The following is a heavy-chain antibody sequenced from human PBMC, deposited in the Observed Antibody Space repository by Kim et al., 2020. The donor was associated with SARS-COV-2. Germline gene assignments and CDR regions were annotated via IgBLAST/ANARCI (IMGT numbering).Heavy chain of an antibody. Sequence: GGSLRLSCAASGFTFSGSAMHWVRQASGKGLEWVGRIRSKANSYATAYAASVKGRFTISRDDSKNTAYLQMNSLKTEDTAVYYCIMYLTGVYCSSTSCQPGGYWGQGTLVTVSS. CDR2: IRSKANSYAT. CDR1: GFTFSGSA. D-gene: IGHD2-2*01. V-gene: IGHV3-73*01. J-gene: IGHJ4*02. CDR3: IMYLTGVYCSSTSCQPGGY.